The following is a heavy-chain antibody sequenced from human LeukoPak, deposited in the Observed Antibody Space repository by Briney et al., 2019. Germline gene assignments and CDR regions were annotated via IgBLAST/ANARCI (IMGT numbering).Heavy chain of an antibody. CDR2: IYPGDSDT. V-gene: IGHV5-51*01. CDR3: ARSGDGYSP. CDR1: GGTFSSYT. J-gene: IGHJ5*02. D-gene: IGHD5-24*01. Sequence: KVSCKASGGTFSSYTISWVRQMPGKGLEWMGIIYPGDSDTRYSPSFQGQVTISADKSISTAYLQWGSLKASDTAMYYCARSGDGYSPWGQGTLVTVSS.